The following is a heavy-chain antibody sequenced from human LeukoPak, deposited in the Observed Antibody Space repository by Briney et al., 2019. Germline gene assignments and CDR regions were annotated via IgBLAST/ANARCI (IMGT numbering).Heavy chain of an antibody. CDR3: TRDWTYYDSSGYFDY. CDR2: INSDGTST. V-gene: IGHV3-74*01. D-gene: IGHD3-22*01. Sequence: GGSLRLSCAASGLXFSSYWIHWVRQVPGKGLVWVSRINSDGTSTTYADSVKGRFTISRDNAKNTLYLQMNSLRAEDTAVYYCTRDWTYYDSSGYFDYWGQGTLVTVSS. J-gene: IGHJ4*02. CDR1: GLXFSSYW.